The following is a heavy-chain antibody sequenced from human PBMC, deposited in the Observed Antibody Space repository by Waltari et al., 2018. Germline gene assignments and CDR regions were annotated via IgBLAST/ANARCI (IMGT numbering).Heavy chain of an antibody. D-gene: IGHD1-26*01. CDR1: GFTFSSYA. V-gene: IGHV3-23*04. CDR3: AKVLSSWGEVGASLYYYMDV. J-gene: IGHJ6*03. CDR2: ISGSGGST. Sequence: EVQLVESGGGLVQPGGSLRLSCAASGFTFSSYAMSWVRQAPGKGLGWVSAISGSGGSTYYADSVKGRFTISRDNSKNTLYLQMNSLRAEDTAVYYCAKVLSSWGEVGASLYYYMDVWGKGTTVTVSS.